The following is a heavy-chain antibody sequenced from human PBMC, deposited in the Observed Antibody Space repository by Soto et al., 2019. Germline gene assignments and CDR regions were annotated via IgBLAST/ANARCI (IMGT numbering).Heavy chain of an antibody. CDR1: GYTFTGYY. CDR2: INPNSGGT. J-gene: IGHJ4*02. V-gene: IGHV1-2*04. D-gene: IGHD7-27*01. Sequence: ASVKVSCKASGYTFTGYYMHWVRQAPGQGLECMGWINPNSGGTNYAQKFQGWVTMTRYTSISTAYMELSRLRSDGTAVYYCARNGGSGREVDYWGQGTLVTVSS. CDR3: ARNGGSGREVDY.